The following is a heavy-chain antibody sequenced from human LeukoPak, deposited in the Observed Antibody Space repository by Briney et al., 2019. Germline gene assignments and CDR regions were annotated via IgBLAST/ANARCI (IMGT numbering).Heavy chain of an antibody. J-gene: IGHJ4*02. Sequence: HSGGSLILSCAASGFTFSIYWMHWVRQAPGKGLVWVSSINSDGSSTSYADSVKGRFTISRDNAKNTLYLQMNTLRAEDTAVYYCASLDYWGQGTPVTVSS. V-gene: IGHV3-74*01. CDR1: GFTFSIYW. CDR2: INSDGSST. CDR3: ASLDY.